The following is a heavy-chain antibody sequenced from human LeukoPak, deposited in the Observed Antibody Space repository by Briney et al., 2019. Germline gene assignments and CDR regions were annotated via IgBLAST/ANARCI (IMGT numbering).Heavy chain of an antibody. V-gene: IGHV3-53*01. CDR1: GFTVSSNY. CDR2: IYSGGTT. J-gene: IGHJ3*01. D-gene: IGHD6-19*01. CDR3: ARRGGSTGWGAFDF. Sequence: HPGGSLRLSCAASGFTVSSNYMSWVRQAPGKGLEWVSVIYSGGTTYYADSVKGRFTISRDNSKNTLYLQMNSLSREDTAIYYCARRGGSTGWGAFDFWGHGTMVTVSS.